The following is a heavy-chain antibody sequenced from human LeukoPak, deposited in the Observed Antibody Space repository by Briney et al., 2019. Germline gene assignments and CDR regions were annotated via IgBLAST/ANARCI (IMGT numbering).Heavy chain of an antibody. CDR2: IYWDNNK. D-gene: IGHD4-17*01. V-gene: IGHV2-5*02. Sequence: SGPTLVKPTQTLTLTCTFSGFSLTTSGVGVGWIRQPPGKALEWLALIYWDNNKLYSPSLRSRLTIAKDTSKNQVVLTMTNMDPADTDTYSCAHYGDYRFLYYFDHWGQGTLVTVSS. CDR1: GFSLTTSGVG. CDR3: AHYGDYRFLYYFDH. J-gene: IGHJ4*02.